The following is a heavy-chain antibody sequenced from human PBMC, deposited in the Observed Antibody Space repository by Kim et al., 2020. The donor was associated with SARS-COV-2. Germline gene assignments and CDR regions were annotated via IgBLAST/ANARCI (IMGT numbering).Heavy chain of an antibody. CDR2: P. Sequence: PGSAASVKGRFTIARDDSNSIAYRQMNSLKPEDTAVYYCARPYYGDFTHWGQGTLVTVSS. D-gene: IGHD4-17*01. J-gene: IGHJ4*02. CDR3: ARPYYGDFTH. V-gene: IGHV3-49*02.